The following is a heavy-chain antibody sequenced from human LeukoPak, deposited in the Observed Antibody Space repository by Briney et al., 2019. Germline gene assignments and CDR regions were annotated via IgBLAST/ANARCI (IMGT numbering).Heavy chain of an antibody. CDR2: INHSGST. D-gene: IGHD2-15*01. CDR1: GGSFSGYY. CDR3: ARPGYCSGGSCPRWFDP. V-gene: IGHV4-34*01. J-gene: IGHJ5*02. Sequence: SETLSLTCAVYGGSFSGYYWSWIRQPPGKGREWIGEINHSGSTNYNPSLKSRVTISVDTSKNQFSLKLSSVTAADTAVYYCARPGYCSGGSCPRWFDPWGQGTLVTVSS.